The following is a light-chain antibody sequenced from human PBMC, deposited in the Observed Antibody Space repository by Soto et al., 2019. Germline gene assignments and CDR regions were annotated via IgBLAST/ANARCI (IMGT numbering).Light chain of an antibody. CDR2: DVS. J-gene: IGLJ1*01. V-gene: IGLV2-14*01. CDR3: SSYTSSSILYV. Sequence: QSALTQPASVSGSPGQSITISCTGTNSDVGGYNYVSGYQQHPGKAPKLMIYDVSNRPSGVSNRLSGSKSGNTASLTISGLQAEDAADYYCSSYTSSSILYVFGTGTKVTVL. CDR1: NSDVGGYNY.